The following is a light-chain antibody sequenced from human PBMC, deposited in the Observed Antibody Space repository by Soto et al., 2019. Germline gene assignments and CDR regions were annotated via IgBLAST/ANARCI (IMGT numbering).Light chain of an antibody. J-gene: IGKJ4*01. CDR2: DAS. Sequence: EIVLTQSPGTLSLSPGERATLSCRASQSVPKNFLAWYQQKPGQAPRLLIHDASSRANGIPDRFSGSGSGTDFTLTISRLEPEDFALYYCQQTIISPLTFGGGTKVEIK. V-gene: IGKV3-20*01. CDR3: QQTIISPLT. CDR1: QSVPKNF.